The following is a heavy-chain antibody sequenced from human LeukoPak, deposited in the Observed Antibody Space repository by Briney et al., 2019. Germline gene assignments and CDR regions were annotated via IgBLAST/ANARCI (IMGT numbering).Heavy chain of an antibody. CDR3: VTDYGGSSGAFDI. V-gene: IGHV3-21*01. J-gene: IGHJ3*02. Sequence: GGSLRLSCAASGFIFSSYAVSWVRQAPGKGLEWVSSISSSSSDIYYTDSVKGRFPISRDNAKNSLYLQMNSLRAEDTAVYYCVTDYGGSSGAFDIWGQGTMVTVSS. D-gene: IGHD4-23*01. CDR2: ISSSSSDI. CDR1: GFIFSSYA.